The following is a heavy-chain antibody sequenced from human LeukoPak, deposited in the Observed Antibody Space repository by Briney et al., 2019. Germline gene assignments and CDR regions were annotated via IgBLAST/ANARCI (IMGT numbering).Heavy chain of an antibody. CDR1: GFTFSTYW. J-gene: IGHJ4*02. V-gene: IGHV3-53*01. CDR3: ARGIVPAA. Sequence: GGSLRLSCAASGFTFSTYWMNWVRQAPGKELEWVSVIYSGGSTYYADSVKGRFTISRDNSKNTLYLQMNSLRAEDTAVYYCARGIVPAAWGQGTLVTVSS. CDR2: IYSGGST. D-gene: IGHD2-2*01.